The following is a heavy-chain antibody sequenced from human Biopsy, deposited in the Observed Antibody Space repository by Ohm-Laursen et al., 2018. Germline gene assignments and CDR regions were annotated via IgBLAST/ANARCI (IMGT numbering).Heavy chain of an antibody. J-gene: IGHJ4*02. V-gene: IGHV3-23*01. CDR2: ISGNSDII. D-gene: IGHD4-17*01. CDR3: ALAAAQTVTHFDY. CDR1: GFTFSSYA. Sequence: SLRLSCAASGFTFSSYAMTWFRQALGKGLEWVSTISGNSDIIYDTDSVKGRFTISRGNSKNTLYLQMNSLRADDTAVYYCALAAAQTVTHFDYWGQGTLVTVSS.